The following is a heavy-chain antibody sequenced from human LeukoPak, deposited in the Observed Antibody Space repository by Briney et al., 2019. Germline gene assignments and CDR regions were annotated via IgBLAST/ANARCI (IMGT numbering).Heavy chain of an antibody. CDR2: IHPGDSDT. CDR3: ARSSGATSHFDY. J-gene: IGHJ4*02. D-gene: IGHD1-26*01. Sequence: GESLKISCQASGYTFNNYWIAWVRQMPGKGLEWMGIIHPGDSDTKYSPPFQGQVTISADKSANTAYLQWSSLKASDTAMYYCARSSGATSHFDYWGQGTLVTVSS. CDR1: GYTFNNYW. V-gene: IGHV5-51*01.